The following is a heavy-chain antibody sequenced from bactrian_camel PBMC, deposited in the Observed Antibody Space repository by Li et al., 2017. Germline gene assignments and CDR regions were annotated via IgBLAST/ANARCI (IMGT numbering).Heavy chain of an antibody. V-gene: IGHV3S26*01. CDR3: AADLGYGLGCLSDSGY. Sequence: QVQLVESGGGAVQAGGSLRLSCVASGDTRSSYCMAWFRQAPGKEREGVAAAGDDDVTSYTDSVKGRFTISKDNAKNTLYLEMDSLKAEDTGMYYCAADLGYGLGCLSDSGYWGQGTQVTVS. J-gene: IGHJ6*01. CDR1: GDTRSSYC. CDR2: AGDDDVT. D-gene: IGHD1*01.